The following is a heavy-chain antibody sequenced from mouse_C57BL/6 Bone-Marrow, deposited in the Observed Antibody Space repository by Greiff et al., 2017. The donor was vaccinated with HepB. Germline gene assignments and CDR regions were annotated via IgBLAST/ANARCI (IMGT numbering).Heavy chain of an antibody. D-gene: IGHD3-2*02. V-gene: IGHV1-76*01. CDR1: GYTFTDYY. CDR2: IYPGSGNT. CDR3: ARPAQATTWFAY. J-gene: IGHJ3*01. Sequence: QVQLQQSGAELVRPGASVKLSCKASGYTFTDYYINWVKQRPGQGLEWIARIYPGSGNTYYNEKFKGKATLTAEKSSSTAYMQLSSLTSEDSAVYFCARPAQATTWFAYWGQGTLVTGSA.